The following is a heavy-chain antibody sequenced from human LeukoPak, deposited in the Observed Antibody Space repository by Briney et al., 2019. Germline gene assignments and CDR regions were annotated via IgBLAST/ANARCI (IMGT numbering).Heavy chain of an antibody. J-gene: IGHJ3*02. CDR2: VYSSGST. Sequence: SETLSLTCTVSGGSISSGSYYWSWIRQPAGKGLQWIGRVYSSGSTNYNPSLKSRVTMSVDTSNNQFSLKLTSVTAADTAVCCARDSGIVGVTRGAFEIWGQGTMVTVSS. CDR1: GGSISSGSYY. D-gene: IGHD1-26*01. CDR3: ARDSGIVGVTRGAFEI. V-gene: IGHV4-61*02.